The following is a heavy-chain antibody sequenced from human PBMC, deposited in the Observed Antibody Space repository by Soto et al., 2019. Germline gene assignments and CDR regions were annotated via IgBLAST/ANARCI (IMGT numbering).Heavy chain of an antibody. J-gene: IGHJ6*02. V-gene: IGHV1-3*05. Sequence: QVQLVQSGAEEKKPGASVKVSCKASGYTFTTYAMHWVRQAPGQRLEWMGWINAGNGNTKYSQKFQGRVTITRDTSATTAYMELSGLRSEDTAVYYCARDIGYPLYGMDVWGQGTTVTVSS. CDR1: GYTFTTYA. CDR2: INAGNGNT. D-gene: IGHD6-25*01. CDR3: ARDIGYPLYGMDV.